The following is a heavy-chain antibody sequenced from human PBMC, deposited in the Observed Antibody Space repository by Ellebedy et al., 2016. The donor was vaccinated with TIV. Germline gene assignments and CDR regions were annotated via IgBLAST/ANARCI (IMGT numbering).Heavy chain of an antibody. J-gene: IGHJ6*02. CDR2: INHSGST. D-gene: IGHD3-22*01. Sequence: SETLSLTCTVSGDFIGDYYWNWIRQPPGKGLEWIGEINHSGSTNYNPSLRSRVTISIDTSKNQFSLELSAVTAADTAVYYCARDHYYDSSGYSDVWGQGTTVSVSS. CDR1: GDFIGDYY. CDR3: ARDHYYDSSGYSDV. V-gene: IGHV4-34*01.